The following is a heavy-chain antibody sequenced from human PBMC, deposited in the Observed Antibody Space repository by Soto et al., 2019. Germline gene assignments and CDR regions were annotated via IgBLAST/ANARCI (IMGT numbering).Heavy chain of an antibody. CDR3: ARGSGLYFLDC. CDR2: INAGNGNT. V-gene: IGHV1-3*05. D-gene: IGHD6-19*01. CDR1: GYTFTSSA. J-gene: IGHJ4*02. Sequence: QVQLVQSGAEEKKPGDSVKVSCTASGYTFTSSATHRVRQSPVQRLEWMGWINAGNGNTKYSQKFQGRATITRDTASRTAYLALGLRRSETTAVHSCARGSGLYFLDCWGQVTLVTFSS.